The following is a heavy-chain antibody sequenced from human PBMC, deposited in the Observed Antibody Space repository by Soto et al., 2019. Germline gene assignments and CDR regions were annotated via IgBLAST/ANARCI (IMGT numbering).Heavy chain of an antibody. V-gene: IGHV4-39*01. CDR3: ARHVAGYSSGLDY. CDR2: IYYSGNT. Sequence: SETLSLTCTVSGDSISDDTYYWGWIRQPPGKGLEWIRSIYYSGNTYYNPSLKSRVTISVDTSKNQFSLKLSSVTAADTAVYYCARHVAGYSSGLDYWGQGTLVTVSS. J-gene: IGHJ4*02. D-gene: IGHD6-19*01. CDR1: GDSISDDTYY.